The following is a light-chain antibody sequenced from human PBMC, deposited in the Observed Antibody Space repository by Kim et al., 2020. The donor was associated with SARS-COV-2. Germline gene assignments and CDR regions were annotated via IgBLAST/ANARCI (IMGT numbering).Light chain of an antibody. Sequence: GQTITISCTGTSSDVENNNVASWFQQHPGKTPNLIIYDVNQRPSVVSHRFSGTKSGNTASLTIAGLQGEDETDYYCCSDAGGSIYVFGTGTKVTVL. CDR2: DVN. CDR1: SSDVENNNV. V-gene: IGLV2-23*02. CDR3: CSDAGGSIYV. J-gene: IGLJ1*01.